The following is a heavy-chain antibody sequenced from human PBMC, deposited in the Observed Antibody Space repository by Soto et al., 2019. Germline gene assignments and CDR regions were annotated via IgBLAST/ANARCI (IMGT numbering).Heavy chain of an antibody. V-gene: IGHV3-48*01. CDR2: ISSSSSTI. CDR1: GFTFSSYS. D-gene: IGHD1-1*01. Sequence: EVQLVESGGGLVQPGGSLRLSCAASGFTFSSYSMNWVRQAPGKGLEWVSYISSSSSTIYYEDSVKGRFTISRDNAKNSLYLQMNSLRAEDTAVYNCVRADVSQVYKSAYYYYYMDVWGKGTTVTVSS. CDR3: VRADVSQVYKSAYYYYYMDV. J-gene: IGHJ6*03.